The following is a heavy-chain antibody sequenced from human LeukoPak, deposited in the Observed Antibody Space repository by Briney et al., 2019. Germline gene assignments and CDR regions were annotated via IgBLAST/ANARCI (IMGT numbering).Heavy chain of an antibody. J-gene: IGHJ5*02. CDR3: ARWAVTGITS. V-gene: IGHV4-59*08. CDR1: GGSISSYY. CDR2: IQNSGTT. Sequence: SETLSLTCTVSGGSISSYYWSWIRQPPGKGLEWIASIQNSGTTYFNPSLKSRVTISVDMSTNQFSLKLTSVTAADTAVYYCARWAVTGITSWGQGALVTVSS. D-gene: IGHD6-19*01.